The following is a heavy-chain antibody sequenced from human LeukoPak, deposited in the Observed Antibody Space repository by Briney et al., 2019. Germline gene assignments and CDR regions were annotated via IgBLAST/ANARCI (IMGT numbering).Heavy chain of an antibody. Sequence: SQTLSLTCAISGDSVSSNSAAWNWTRQSPSRGLEWLGRTYYRSKWFYDYAVSLKSRITINPDTSKNQFSLQLNSVSPEDTAVYYCAKESSGYFAWGQGTLVTVSS. V-gene: IGHV6-1*01. CDR1: GDSVSSNSAA. CDR3: AKESSGYFA. D-gene: IGHD3-22*01. J-gene: IGHJ5*02. CDR2: TYYRSKWFY.